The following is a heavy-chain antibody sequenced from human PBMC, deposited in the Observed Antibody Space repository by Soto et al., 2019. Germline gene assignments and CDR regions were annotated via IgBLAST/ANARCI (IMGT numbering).Heavy chain of an antibody. J-gene: IGHJ4*02. CDR2: IYYAGST. V-gene: IGHV4-59*08. CDR1: GGSMISYY. CDR3: ATRIVATETFDY. Sequence: SETLSLTCTASGGSMISYYWSWIRQPPGRGLEWIGFIYYAGSTKYNPSLNSRVTISVDTSKNQFSLTVTSVTAADTAVYYCATRIVATETFDYWGQGTLVTVSS. D-gene: IGHD5-12*01.